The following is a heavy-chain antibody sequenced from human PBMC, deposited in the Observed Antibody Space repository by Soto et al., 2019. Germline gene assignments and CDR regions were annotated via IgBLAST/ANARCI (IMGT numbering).Heavy chain of an antibody. CDR1: GFTFSSYC. Sequence: GGSLRLSCAASGFTFSSYCIHWVRQAPVEVLLLFSRINICVSSTSCADSVKGRFTISRYDANNTLCLQVNRLRAEDTAVYYCARDQVYCSGGSCYVAGYWGQGTLV. D-gene: IGHD2-15*01. CDR2: INICVSST. J-gene: IGHJ4*02. CDR3: ARDQVYCSGGSCYVAGY. V-gene: IGHV3-74*01.